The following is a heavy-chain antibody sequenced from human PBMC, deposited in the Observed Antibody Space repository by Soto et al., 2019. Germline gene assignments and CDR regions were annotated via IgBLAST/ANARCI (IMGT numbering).Heavy chain of an antibody. CDR3: AKALLNGGLFDY. V-gene: IGHV3-23*01. Sequence: EVQLLESGGGLVQPGGSLRLSCAASGFTFSSYAMSWVRQAPGKGLEWVSAISGSGGSTYYADSVKGRFTISRDNSKATLYLKMNSLRAEDTDVYYCAKALLNGGLFDYWGQGTLVTVSS. CDR2: ISGSGGST. CDR1: GFTFSSYA. D-gene: IGHD4-17*01. J-gene: IGHJ4*02.